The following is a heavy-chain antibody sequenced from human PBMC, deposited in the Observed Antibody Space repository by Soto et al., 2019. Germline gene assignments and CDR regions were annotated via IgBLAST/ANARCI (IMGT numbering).Heavy chain of an antibody. CDR2: ISSSGTMI. Sequence: LKLSCAASGFTFSDYYMNWIRQAPGKGLEWVSYISSSGTMIYYADSVKGRFTISRDNAKNSLSLQMNSLRAGDTAVYYCATKRGGFYYGMDVWGQGTTVTVS. V-gene: IGHV3-11*01. CDR1: GFTFSDYY. J-gene: IGHJ6*02. D-gene: IGHD3-16*01. CDR3: ATKRGGFYYGMDV.